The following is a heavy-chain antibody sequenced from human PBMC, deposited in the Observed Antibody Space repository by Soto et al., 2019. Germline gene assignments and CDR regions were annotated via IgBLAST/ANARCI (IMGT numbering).Heavy chain of an antibody. CDR3: AKVMITGSRVVPAAIIPYYYYGMDV. CDR1: GFTFSSYA. V-gene: IGHV3-23*01. J-gene: IGHJ6*02. Sequence: EVQLLESGGGLVQPGGSLRLSCAASGFTFSSYAMSWVRQAPGKGLEWVSAISGSGGSTYYADSVKGRFTISRDNSKNTLYLQMNSLRAEDTAVYYCAKVMITGSRVVPAAIIPYYYYGMDVWGQGTTVTVSS. D-gene: IGHD2-2*02. CDR2: ISGSGGST.